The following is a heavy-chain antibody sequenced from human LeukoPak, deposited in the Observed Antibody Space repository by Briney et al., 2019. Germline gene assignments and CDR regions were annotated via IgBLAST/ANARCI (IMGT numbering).Heavy chain of an antibody. J-gene: IGHJ4*02. CDR2: ISYDSAIN. CDR1: GFPFRRDS. D-gene: IGHD3-9*01. Sequence: GGPLRLPCAASGFPFRRDSMIGVPGAPGKGRGGISYISYDSAINYYADSVRGRFTISRDNAKNSLSLQLHSLRAEDTAVYYCAREYFDSTVPFKSGHWGQGTLVTVSS. CDR3: AREYFDSTVPFKSGH. V-gene: IGHV3-48*01.